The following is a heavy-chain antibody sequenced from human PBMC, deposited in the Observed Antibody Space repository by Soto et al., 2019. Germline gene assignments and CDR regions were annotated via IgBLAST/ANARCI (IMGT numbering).Heavy chain of an antibody. Sequence: QVQLVQSGSEVKKPGSSVKVSCKASGGPFSSYGLSWVRQAPGQGLEWMGRIIPFGEITNFAQKFQDRVTMTADTATSTASMELRSLRSEDTAVYYCAREGPGVKFEFGGKGTLVTVYS. J-gene: IGHJ4*02. D-gene: IGHD3-10*01. CDR3: AREGPGVKFEF. V-gene: IGHV1-69*04. CDR2: IIPFGEIT. CDR1: GGPFSSYG.